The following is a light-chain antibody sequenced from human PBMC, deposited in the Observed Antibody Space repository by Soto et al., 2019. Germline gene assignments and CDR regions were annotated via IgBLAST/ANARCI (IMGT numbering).Light chain of an antibody. CDR1: QSVSSY. J-gene: IGKJ5*01. V-gene: IGKV3-11*01. CDR3: QQRTKWPSST. Sequence: EIVLTQSPATLSLSPGERATLSCRASQSVSSYLAWYQQKPGQAPTLLIYDASNRATGIPARFSGSGSGTDFTLTISSLEPEDFAGYYCQQRTKWPSSTFGQGTRLEIK. CDR2: DAS.